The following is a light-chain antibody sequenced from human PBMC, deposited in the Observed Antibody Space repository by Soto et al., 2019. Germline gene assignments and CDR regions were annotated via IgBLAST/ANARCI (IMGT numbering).Light chain of an antibody. V-gene: IGKV1-39*01. CDR2: IAS. CDR1: QNIHGY. Sequence: DVQMTQTPPSLSASVGDRVTITCRASQNIHGYLNWYQQKPGKAPKVLISIASNLQSGTPSRFSGSGSGTDFTLTISSLQPEDFATYYRQQSGKPVITFGQGTRLDLK. CDR3: QQSGKPVIT. J-gene: IGKJ5*01.